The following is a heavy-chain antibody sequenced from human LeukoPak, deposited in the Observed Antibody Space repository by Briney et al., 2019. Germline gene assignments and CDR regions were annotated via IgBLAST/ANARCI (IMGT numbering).Heavy chain of an antibody. CDR1: GGSISTYY. V-gene: IGHV4-59*01. J-gene: IGHJ3*02. D-gene: IGHD6-19*01. Sequence: SETLSLTCPVSGGSISTYYWSWLRQPAGGGLEWVGHIYYSGSTSYNPYLKSRVAISVDTSKNHFSLKLSSVTAADTAVYYCARGSIAVPGISAFDIWGQGTMVTVSS. CDR3: ARGSIAVPGISAFDI. CDR2: IYYSGST.